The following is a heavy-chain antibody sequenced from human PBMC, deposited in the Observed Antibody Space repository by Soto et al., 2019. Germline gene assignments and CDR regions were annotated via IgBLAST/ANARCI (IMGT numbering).Heavy chain of an antibody. D-gene: IGHD2-15*01. CDR2: INPDTGNT. V-gene: IGHV1-3*01. CDR3: ARGIATGQPAP. CDR1: GYTFTRYT. J-gene: IGHJ5*02. Sequence: QVQLVQSGAEVKKPGASVKISCKASGYTFTRYTMNWVRQAPGQRLEWMGWINPDTGNTKSSQQFQDRVILTRDTSASTAYMDLSSLRAEDPAVYCCARGIATGQPAPWGQGPLVTVSS.